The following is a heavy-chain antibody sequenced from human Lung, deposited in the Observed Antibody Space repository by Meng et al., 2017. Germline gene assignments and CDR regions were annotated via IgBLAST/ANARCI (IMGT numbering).Heavy chain of an antibody. J-gene: IGHJ4*02. V-gene: IGHV1-18*01. CDR3: ARGTPGRSYSDY. CDR1: DYTFTGYG. D-gene: IGHD3-10*01. CDR2: LGAHDGDT. Sequence: QVQPVQSGHEGKKQGASVKVSCKASDYTFTGYGVSWVRQAPGQGLEWMAWLGAHDGDTSHAPKFQGRVTVSADRPTATAYMELRSLRSDDTAVYYCARGTPGRSYSDYWGQGTLVTVSS.